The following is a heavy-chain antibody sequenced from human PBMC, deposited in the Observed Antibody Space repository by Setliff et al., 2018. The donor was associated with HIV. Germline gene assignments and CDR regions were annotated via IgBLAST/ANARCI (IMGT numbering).Heavy chain of an antibody. Sequence: PSETLSLTCAVYGGSFPAYYWNWVRQPPGKGLEWIGEINYSGDTTYNPSLKSRVNMFIDTSKKQFSLKVASVTAADTAVYHCARSRGYAYGSNWFDPWGQGTLVTVSS. V-gene: IGHV4-34*01. CDR3: ARSRGYAYGSNWFDP. D-gene: IGHD3-16*01. CDR2: INYSGDT. CDR1: GGSFPAYY. J-gene: IGHJ5*02.